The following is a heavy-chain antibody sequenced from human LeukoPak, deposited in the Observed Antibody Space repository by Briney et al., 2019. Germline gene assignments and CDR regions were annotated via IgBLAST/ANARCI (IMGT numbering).Heavy chain of an antibody. CDR1: GFTFSSYW. D-gene: IGHD4-17*01. Sequence: GGSLRLSCAASGFTFSSYWMHWIRQAPGKGLVWVSRINSDGSSTSYADSVKGRFTISRDNAKNTLYLQMNSLRAEDTAVYYCATDDYGELFDYWGQGTLVTVSS. CDR2: INSDGSST. V-gene: IGHV3-74*01. J-gene: IGHJ4*02. CDR3: ATDDYGELFDY.